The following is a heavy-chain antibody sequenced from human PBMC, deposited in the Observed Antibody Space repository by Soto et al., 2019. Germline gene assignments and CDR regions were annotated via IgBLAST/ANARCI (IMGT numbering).Heavy chain of an antibody. J-gene: IGHJ5*02. Sequence: GGSLRLSCAASGFTFSTYSMNWVRQAPGKGLEWVSYISSSSSTIFYTDSVKGRFTVSRDNAKNSLYLQMNSLRAEDTAVYYCARDLDYYGSPFDPWGQGTLVTVSS. CDR2: ISSSSSTI. CDR1: GFTFSTYS. D-gene: IGHD3-10*01. V-gene: IGHV3-48*01. CDR3: ARDLDYYGSPFDP.